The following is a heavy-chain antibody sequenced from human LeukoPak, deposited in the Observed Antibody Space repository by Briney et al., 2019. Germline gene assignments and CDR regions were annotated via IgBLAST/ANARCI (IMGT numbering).Heavy chain of an antibody. Sequence: PSETLSLTCTVSGDSVSSGDYYWSWIRQPAGKGLEWIGRISSSGSTNYNPSLKSRVTISVDTSKNQFSLKLSSVTAADTAVYFCARGPYSYDSSGAFDIWGQGTMVTVSS. V-gene: IGHV4-61*02. CDR2: ISSSGST. CDR1: GDSVSSGDYY. CDR3: ARGPYSYDSSGAFDI. J-gene: IGHJ3*02. D-gene: IGHD3-22*01.